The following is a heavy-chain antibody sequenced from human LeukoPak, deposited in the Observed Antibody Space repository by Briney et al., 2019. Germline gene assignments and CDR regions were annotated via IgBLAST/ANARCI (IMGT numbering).Heavy chain of an antibody. J-gene: IGHJ4*02. CDR3: AGLRGYSYRYGVCDY. V-gene: IGHV4-39*01. CDR1: GGTISSSSYY. CDR2: IYYRGST. D-gene: IGHD5-18*01. Sequence: SETLSLTCTGSGGTISSSSYYWGSIRQPPGKGLGWIRSIYYRGSTYYNPSLKTRVTISVDTSKNQVSLKLSTVDAADSSRDYCAGLRGYSYRYGVCDYWGREPWSPSPQ.